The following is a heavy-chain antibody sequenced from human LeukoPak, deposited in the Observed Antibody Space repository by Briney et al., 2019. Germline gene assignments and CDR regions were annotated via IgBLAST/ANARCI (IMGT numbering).Heavy chain of an antibody. CDR1: GGSFSGYY. CDR3: TTLGVVVAATPGNWFDP. CDR2: IRSKTDGGTT. J-gene: IGHJ5*02. D-gene: IGHD2-15*01. Sequence: PSETLSLTCAVYGGSFSGYYWSWIRQPPGKGLEWVGRIRSKTDGGTTDYAAPVKGRFTISRDDSKNTLYLQMNSLKTEDTAVYYCTTLGVVVAATPGNWFDPWGQGTLVTVSS. V-gene: IGHV3-15*01.